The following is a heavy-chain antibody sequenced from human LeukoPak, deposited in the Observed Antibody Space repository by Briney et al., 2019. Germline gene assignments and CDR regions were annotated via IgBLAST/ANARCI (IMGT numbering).Heavy chain of an antibody. Sequence: SETLSLTCTVSGDSISRNTYYWGWIRQPPGKGMEWIGTIYYTGNTYYNPSLKSRVTISVDTSKNQFSLKLTSVTAVDTAVYYCASLPLWFGELSHFDYWGQGTLVTVSS. J-gene: IGHJ4*02. CDR3: ASLPLWFGELSHFDY. V-gene: IGHV4-39*01. D-gene: IGHD3-10*01. CDR2: IYYTGNT. CDR1: GDSISRNTYY.